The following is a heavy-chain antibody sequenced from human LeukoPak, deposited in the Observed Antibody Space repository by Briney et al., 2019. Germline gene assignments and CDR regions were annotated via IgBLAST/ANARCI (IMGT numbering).Heavy chain of an antibody. CDR2: ISGSGRTI. V-gene: IGHV3-20*04. CDR1: GFILNNHA. J-gene: IGHJ4*02. CDR3: ARDLSSSWYSLGY. D-gene: IGHD6-13*01. Sequence: GGSMRLSCAASGFILNNHAMTWVRQAPGKGLQWISVISGSGRTIEYEDSVKGRFTISRDNAKNSLFLQMNSLRAEDTALYFCARDLSSSWYSLGYWGQGTLVTVSS.